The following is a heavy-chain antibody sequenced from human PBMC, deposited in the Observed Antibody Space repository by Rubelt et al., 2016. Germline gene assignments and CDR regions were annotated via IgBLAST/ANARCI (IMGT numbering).Heavy chain of an antibody. CDR3: ARDPRYSSSWYGGHFDY. CDR2: IYTSGST. D-gene: IGHD6-13*01. V-gene: IGHV4-4*07. Sequence: AGKGLEWIGRIYTSGSTNYNPSLKSRVTMSVDTSKNQFSLKLSFVTAADTAVYYCARDPRYSSSWYGGHFDYWGQGTLVTVSS. J-gene: IGHJ4*02.